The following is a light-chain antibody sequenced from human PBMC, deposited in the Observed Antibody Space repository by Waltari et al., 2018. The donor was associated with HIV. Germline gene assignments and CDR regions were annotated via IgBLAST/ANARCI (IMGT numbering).Light chain of an antibody. V-gene: IGLV6-57*03. CDR2: EGN. Sequence: NFMLTQPHSVSESPGQTVTISCARSSGSIADNHVPRDQQLPGSVPTPVIYEGNQRPSGVPDRFSVSIDSSSNSASLTISELKTEDEADYYCQSYDRTNPCVFGTGTRVTVL. CDR1: SGSIADNH. J-gene: IGLJ1*01. CDR3: QSYDRTNPCV.